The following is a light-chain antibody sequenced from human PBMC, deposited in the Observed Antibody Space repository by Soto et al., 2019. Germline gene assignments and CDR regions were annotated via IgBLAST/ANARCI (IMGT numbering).Light chain of an antibody. V-gene: IGKV3-15*01. CDR1: ESLFGF. CDR2: GVS. J-gene: IGKJ2*01. CDR3: QRYNDWPFA. Sequence: DIVLTQSPATLSVSPGARVTLSCRASESLFGFLAWYQQKPGQAPRLLMYGVSTRAPGSPASLSGGGSARAFTLTISSLLSEDSAFYYCQRYNDWPFASGLGTRLEI.